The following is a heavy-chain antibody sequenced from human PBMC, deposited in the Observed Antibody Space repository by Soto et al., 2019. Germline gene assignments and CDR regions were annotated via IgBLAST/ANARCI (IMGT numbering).Heavy chain of an antibody. V-gene: IGHV3-23*01. D-gene: IGHD6-13*01. CDR3: AKSRPWYSSSSDYFDY. CDR1: GFTFSSYA. CDR2: ISGSGGST. J-gene: IGHJ4*02. Sequence: GGSLRLSCAASGFTFSSYAMSWVRQAPGKGLEWVSAISGSGGSTYYADSVKGRFTISRDNSKNTLYLQMNSLRAEDTAVYYCAKSRPWYSSSSDYFDYWGQGTLVTVSS.